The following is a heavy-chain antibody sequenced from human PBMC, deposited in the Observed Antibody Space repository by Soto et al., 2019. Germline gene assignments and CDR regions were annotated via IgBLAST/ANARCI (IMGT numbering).Heavy chain of an antibody. D-gene: IGHD6-19*01. CDR1: GFTFDDYA. Sequence: EVQLVESGGGLVQPGRSLRLSCAASGFTFDDYAMHWVRQAPGKGLEWASGISWNSGSIGYADSVKGRFTISRDNAKNSLYLQMNSLRAEDTALYYCAKDSIQWQNAYYFDYWGQGTLVTVSS. CDR2: ISWNSGSI. J-gene: IGHJ4*02. V-gene: IGHV3-9*01. CDR3: AKDSIQWQNAYYFDY.